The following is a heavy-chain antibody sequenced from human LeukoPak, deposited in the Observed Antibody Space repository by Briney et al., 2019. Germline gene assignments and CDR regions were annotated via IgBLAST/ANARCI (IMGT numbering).Heavy chain of an antibody. V-gene: IGHV3-74*01. J-gene: IGHJ4*02. Sequence: PGGSLRLSCAASGFTFSSYWMHWVRQRPGKGLVWVSRIHLDGGTTNYADSVKGRFTISRDNAKNTLSLEMNSLRPEDTAVYYCARGGSPSDYWGQGTLVSVSS. CDR1: GFTFSSYW. CDR3: ARGGSPSDY. CDR2: IHLDGGTT. D-gene: IGHD3-16*01.